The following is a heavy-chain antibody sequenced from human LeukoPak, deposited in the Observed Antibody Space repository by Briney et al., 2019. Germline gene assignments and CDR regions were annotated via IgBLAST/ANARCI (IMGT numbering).Heavy chain of an antibody. CDR2: ISAYNGNT. Sequence: ASVKVSCKASGYTFTSYGISWVRQAPGQGLEWMGWISAYNGNTNYAQKLQGRVTMTTDTSTSTAYMGLRSLRSDDTAVYYCARRYCSSTSCSNYYYYMDVWGKGTTVTVSS. CDR1: GYTFTSYG. CDR3: ARRYCSSTSCSNYYYYMDV. J-gene: IGHJ6*03. V-gene: IGHV1-18*01. D-gene: IGHD2-2*01.